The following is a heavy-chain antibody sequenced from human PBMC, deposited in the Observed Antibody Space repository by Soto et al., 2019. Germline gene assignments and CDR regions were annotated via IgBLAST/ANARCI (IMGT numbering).Heavy chain of an antibody. Sequence: ESGGGVVQPGRSLRLSCAASGFTFSSYAMHWVRQAPGKGLEWVAVISYDGSNKYYADSVKGRFTISRDNSKNTLYLQMNSLRAEDTAVYYCAREERLRMLDYWGQGTLVTVSS. V-gene: IGHV3-30-3*01. CDR1: GFTFSSYA. CDR3: AREERLRMLDY. D-gene: IGHD4-17*01. CDR2: ISYDGSNK. J-gene: IGHJ4*02.